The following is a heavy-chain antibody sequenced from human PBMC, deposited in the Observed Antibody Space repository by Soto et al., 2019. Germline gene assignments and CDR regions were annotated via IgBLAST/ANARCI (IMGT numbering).Heavy chain of an antibody. Sequence: EVQLVESGGGLVQPGGSLRLSCEASRGAFGDYWMHWVRQAPGKGLVWVSRINRDANDIIYADSVKGRFTASRDNVKYRVVLQMNSLRVDDTAVYYCARDAPHNWFDFWRQGTLVPVSS. V-gene: IGHV3-74*01. CDR2: INRDANDI. CDR1: RGAFGDYW. J-gene: IGHJ5*01. CDR3: ARDAPHNWFDF.